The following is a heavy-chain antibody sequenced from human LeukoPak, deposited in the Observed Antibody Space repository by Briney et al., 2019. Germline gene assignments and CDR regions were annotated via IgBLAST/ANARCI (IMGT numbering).Heavy chain of an antibody. Sequence: SETLSLTCTVSGVPISNSNYYWGWIRQTPGKGLECIGSIFYSGRLYYNPSLKSRVTISVDTSKNQFSLKLSSVTAADTAVYYCARVGYSSSIDYWGQGTLVTVSS. CDR3: ARVGYSSSIDY. J-gene: IGHJ4*02. D-gene: IGHD6-19*01. CDR1: GVPISNSNYY. V-gene: IGHV4-39*07. CDR2: IFYSGRL.